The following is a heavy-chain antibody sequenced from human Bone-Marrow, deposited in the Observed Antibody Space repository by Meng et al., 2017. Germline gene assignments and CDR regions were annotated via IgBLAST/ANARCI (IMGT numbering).Heavy chain of an antibody. V-gene: IGHV4-30-2*01. Sequence: QPQRQESGSGPLKPSHTLSLTRAVSGDSISSGGYSWSWIRQPPGKGLEWIGYIYHSGSTYFNPSLKSRVTVSVDRSKNQFSLNLSSVTAADTAVYYCARYSSSSLAFDFWGQGTLVTVSS. J-gene: IGHJ4*02. D-gene: IGHD6-6*01. CDR1: GDSISSGGYS. CDR3: ARYSSSSLAFDF. CDR2: IYHSGST.